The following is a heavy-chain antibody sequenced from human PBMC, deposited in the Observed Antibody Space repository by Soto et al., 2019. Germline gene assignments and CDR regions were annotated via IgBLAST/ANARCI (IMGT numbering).Heavy chain of an antibody. J-gene: IGHJ4*02. D-gene: IGHD6-6*01. CDR2: IYYSGST. Sequence: SETLSLTCTVSGGSISSYYWSWIRQPPGKGLEWIGCIYYSGSTNYNPSLKSRVTISVDTSKNQFSLILSSVTAADTAVYYCATEASSGTFDYWGQGTLVTVSS. CDR1: GGSISSYY. CDR3: ATEASSGTFDY. V-gene: IGHV4-59*01.